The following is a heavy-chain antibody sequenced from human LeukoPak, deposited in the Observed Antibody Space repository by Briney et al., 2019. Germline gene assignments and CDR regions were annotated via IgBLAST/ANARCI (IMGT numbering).Heavy chain of an antibody. CDR1: GFTFSSYA. V-gene: IGHV3-23*01. CDR2: ISGSGGST. D-gene: IGHD2-15*01. Sequence: PAESLRLSCAASGFTFSSYAVSWVRRAPGKGLEWVSAISGSGGSTYYADSVKGRFTISRDNSKNTLYLQMNSLRAEDTAVYYCAKGPWREYCSGGSCHAPDYWGQGTLVTVSS. CDR3: AKGPWREYCSGGSCHAPDY. J-gene: IGHJ4*02.